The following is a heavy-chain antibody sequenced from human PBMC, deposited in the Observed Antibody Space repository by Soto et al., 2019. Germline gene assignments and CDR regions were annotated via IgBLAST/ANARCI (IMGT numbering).Heavy chain of an antibody. D-gene: IGHD2-21*02. V-gene: IGHV1-3*04. CDR3: ARDGGDCGYRLAYYYYIGMDV. CDR2: INIGSGNT. J-gene: IGHJ6*02. CDR1: GYAFSSYA. Sequence: GASVKVSCTASGYAFSSYAMHWVRQAPGQRLEWMGWINIGSGNTEYSQNFQDRITITRDTSARTVYMELSGLRSEDTAVYYCARDGGDCGYRLAYYYYIGMDVWGQGTTVTVSS.